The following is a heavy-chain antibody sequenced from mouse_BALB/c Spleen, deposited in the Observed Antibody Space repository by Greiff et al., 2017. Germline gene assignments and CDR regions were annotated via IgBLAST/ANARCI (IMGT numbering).Heavy chain of an antibody. D-gene: IGHD3-2*01. Sequence: EVNVVESGGDLVKPGGSLKLSCAASGFTFSSYGMSWVRQTPDKRLEWVATISSGGSYTYYPDSVKGRFTISRDNAKNTLYLQMSSLKSEDTAMYYCARDSSGYSYWGQGTLVTVSA. J-gene: IGHJ3*01. V-gene: IGHV5-6*01. CDR1: GFTFSSYG. CDR2: ISSGGSYT. CDR3: ARDSSGYSY.